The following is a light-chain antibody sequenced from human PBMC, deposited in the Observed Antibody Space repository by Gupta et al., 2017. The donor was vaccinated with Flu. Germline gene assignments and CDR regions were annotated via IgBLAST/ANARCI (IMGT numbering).Light chain of an antibody. V-gene: IGLV1-47*01. CDR2: RNN. Sequence: QSLLTQPPSSSGTPEQKISISCSGSSSDIGTNFVYWYQQLPGTAPKLLIQRNNQRPSGVPARFSSSKSGTSASLVISGLRSEDEADYYCAAWDESLGGQVVFGGGTKLTVL. CDR3: AAWDESLGGQVV. CDR1: SSDIGTNF. J-gene: IGLJ2*01.